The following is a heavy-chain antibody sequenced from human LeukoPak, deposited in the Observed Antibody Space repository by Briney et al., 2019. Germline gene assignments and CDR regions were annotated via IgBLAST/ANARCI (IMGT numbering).Heavy chain of an antibody. CDR1: GFTFSSYS. Sequence: PGGSLRLSCAASGFTFSSYSMNWVRQAPGKGLEWISYITSSSSGIYYAESVKGRFTINRDNAKNSVYLQMNSLRAEDTAVYYCARSDHYRFDSWGQGTLVTVSS. CDR2: ITSSSSGI. D-gene: IGHD1-14*01. J-gene: IGHJ4*02. V-gene: IGHV3-48*04. CDR3: ARSDHYRFDS.